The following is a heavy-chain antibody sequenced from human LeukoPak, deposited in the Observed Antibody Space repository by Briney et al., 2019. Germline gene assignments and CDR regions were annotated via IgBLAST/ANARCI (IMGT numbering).Heavy chain of an antibody. Sequence: SGTLSLTCAVYGGSFSGYYWSWIRQPPGKGLEWIGEINHSGSTNYNPSLKSRVTISVDTSKNQFSLKLSSVTAADTAVYYCARRRVPHIVVVTAPWFDPWGQGTLVTVSS. CDR1: GGSFSGYY. V-gene: IGHV4-34*01. CDR3: ARRRVPHIVVVTAPWFDP. CDR2: INHSGST. J-gene: IGHJ5*02. D-gene: IGHD2-21*02.